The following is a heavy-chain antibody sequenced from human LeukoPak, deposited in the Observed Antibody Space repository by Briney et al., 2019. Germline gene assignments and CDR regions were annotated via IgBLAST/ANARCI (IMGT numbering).Heavy chain of an antibody. CDR3: ATYYYGSGPEK. CDR1: GLTVSGNY. CDR2: LCSDGGT. J-gene: IGHJ4*02. Sequence: PGGSLRLSCAAFGLTVSGNYMSWVRQAPGKGLEWVSVLCSDGGTYYADSVKGRFSISRDTSKNTVYLQMNSLRDDDTAVYYCATYYYGSGPEKWGQGTLVTVSS. V-gene: IGHV3-53*01. D-gene: IGHD3-10*01.